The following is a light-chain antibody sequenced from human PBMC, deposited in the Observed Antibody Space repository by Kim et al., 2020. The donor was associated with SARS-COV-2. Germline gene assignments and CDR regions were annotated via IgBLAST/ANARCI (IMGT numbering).Light chain of an antibody. CDR2: EVT. J-gene: IGLJ1*01. V-gene: IGLV2-8*01. CDR1: SSDVGRYNY. CDR3: SSYAGNNIYV. Sequence: QSALTQPPSASVSPGQSVTISCTGTSSDVGRYNYVSWYQHHPGKAPKLMISEVTKRPSGVPDRFSGSKSGNTASLTVSGLQAEDEADYYCSSYAGNNIYVFGAGTKVTVL.